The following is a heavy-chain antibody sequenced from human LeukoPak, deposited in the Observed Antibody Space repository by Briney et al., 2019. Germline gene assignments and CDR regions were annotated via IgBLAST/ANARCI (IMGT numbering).Heavy chain of an antibody. CDR2: IIPNSGDT. CDR3: ARSACSRTTCPDY. V-gene: IGHV1-2*02. J-gene: IGHJ4*02. D-gene: IGHD2-2*01. Sequence: ASVKVSCKASGYTFTDYYIHWVRQAPGQGLEGMGWIIPNSGDTNYAQKFQGRVTMTRDTSISTAYMELTSLRYDDAAVYYCARSACSRTTCPDYWGQGTLVTISS. CDR1: GYTFTDYY.